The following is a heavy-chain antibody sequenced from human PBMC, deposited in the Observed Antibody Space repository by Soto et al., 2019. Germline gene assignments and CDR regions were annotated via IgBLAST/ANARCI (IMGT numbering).Heavy chain of an antibody. V-gene: IGHV4-30-4*01. D-gene: IGHD3-22*01. J-gene: IGHJ5*02. Sequence: PSETLSLTCTVSGGSTSSGDYYWSWIGHPPGKGLEWIGYIYYSGSTYYNPSLKSRVTISVDTSKNQFSLKLSSVTAADTAVYYCARDSLGGMDSSGYYPLAWGQGTLVTVSS. CDR3: ARDSLGGMDSSGYYPLA. CDR1: GGSTSSGDYY. CDR2: IYYSGST.